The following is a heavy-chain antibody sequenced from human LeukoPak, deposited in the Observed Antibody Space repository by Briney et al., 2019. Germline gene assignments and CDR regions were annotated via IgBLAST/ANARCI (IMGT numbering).Heavy chain of an antibody. CDR2: VGNSDNHI. CDR1: GFSVSDYY. Sequence: GGSLRLSCAASGFSVSDYYTSWIRQAPGKGLEWVAVVGNSDNHIDFADSVKGRFTISRDDAENSVYLQMNSLRVEDTAIYYCAREQWFRFDNWGQGALVTVS. J-gene: IGHJ4*02. CDR3: AREQWFRFDN. D-gene: IGHD3-22*01. V-gene: IGHV3-11*01.